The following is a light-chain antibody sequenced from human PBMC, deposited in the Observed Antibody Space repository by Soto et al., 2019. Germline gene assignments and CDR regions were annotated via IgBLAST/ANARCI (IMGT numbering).Light chain of an antibody. V-gene: IGKV3-15*01. J-gene: IGKJ1*01. CDR2: GAS. CDR1: QSLSSN. CDR3: QQYNKWPRT. Sequence: EIVMTQSPATLSVSPGERATLSCRASQSLSSNLAWYQQKPGQVPRLLIYGASTRATGIPARFSGSGSGTEFTLTISSLQSEDFVVYYCQQYNKWPRTFGQGTKVEIK.